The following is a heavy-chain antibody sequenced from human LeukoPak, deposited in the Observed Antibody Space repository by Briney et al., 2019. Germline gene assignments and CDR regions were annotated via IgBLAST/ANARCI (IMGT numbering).Heavy chain of an antibody. CDR3: ARDVGGSLDY. CDR1: GFTFRTYW. CDR2: IKGDESAR. Sequence: GGSLRLSCAASGFTFRTYWMAWVRQAPGKGLEWVANIKGDESARHQADSVKDRFTISRDNAQNSVYLQMSSLRGEDTAVYYCARDVGGSLDYWGQGTLVTVSS. D-gene: IGHD1-26*01. V-gene: IGHV3-7*01. J-gene: IGHJ4*02.